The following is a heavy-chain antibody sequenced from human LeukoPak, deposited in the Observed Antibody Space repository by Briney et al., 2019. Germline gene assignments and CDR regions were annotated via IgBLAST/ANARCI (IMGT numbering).Heavy chain of an antibody. V-gene: IGHV4-39*01. J-gene: IGHJ4*02. CDR2: IYYSGST. Sequence: PSVTLSLTCTVSGGSISSSSYYWGWIRQPPGKGLEWIGSIYYSGSTYYNPSLKSRVTISVDTSKNQFSLKLSSVTAADTAVYYCARHESRSGDIVVVPAAAHFDYWGQGTLVTVSS. D-gene: IGHD2-2*01. CDR1: GGSISSSSYY. CDR3: ARHESRSGDIVVVPAAAHFDY.